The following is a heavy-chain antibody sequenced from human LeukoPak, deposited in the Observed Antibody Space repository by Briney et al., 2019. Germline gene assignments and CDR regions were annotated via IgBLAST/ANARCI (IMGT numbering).Heavy chain of an antibody. CDR2: ISGSGGST. J-gene: IGHJ4*02. CDR3: AKDRSVFDY. D-gene: IGHD3-10*02. Sequence: PGGSLRLSCAASGFTFSNAWMSWVRQAPGKGLEWVSAISGSGGSTYYADSVKGRFTISRDNSKNTLYLQMNSLRAEDTAVYYCAKDRSVFDYWGQGTLVTVSS. V-gene: IGHV3-23*01. CDR1: GFTFSNAW.